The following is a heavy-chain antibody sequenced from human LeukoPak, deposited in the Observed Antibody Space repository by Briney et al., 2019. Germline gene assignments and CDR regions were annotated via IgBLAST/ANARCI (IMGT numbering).Heavy chain of an antibody. D-gene: IGHD3-16*01. Sequence: SETLSLTCTVSGGSISSSIYYWGWIRQPPGKGLEWIGSIYYSGSTYYNPSLKSRVTISVDTSKNQFSLKLSSVTAADTAVYYCARDGGSLFDPWGQGTLVTVSS. CDR2: IYYSGST. J-gene: IGHJ5*02. CDR3: ARDGGSLFDP. CDR1: GGSISSSIYY. V-gene: IGHV4-39*07.